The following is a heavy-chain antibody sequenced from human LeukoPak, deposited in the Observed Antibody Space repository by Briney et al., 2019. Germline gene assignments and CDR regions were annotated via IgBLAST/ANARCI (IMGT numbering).Heavy chain of an antibody. CDR3: ARDRDSSPYYFDY. D-gene: IGHD6-6*01. CDR1: GGSISSGSYY. J-gene: IGHJ4*02. V-gene: IGHV4-61*02. Sequence: PSETLSLTCTVSGGSISSGSYYWSWIRQPAGKGLEWIGRIYTSGSTNYNPSLKSRVTISVDTSKNQFSLKLSSVTAADTAVYYRARDRDSSPYYFDYWGQGTLVTVSS. CDR2: IYTSGST.